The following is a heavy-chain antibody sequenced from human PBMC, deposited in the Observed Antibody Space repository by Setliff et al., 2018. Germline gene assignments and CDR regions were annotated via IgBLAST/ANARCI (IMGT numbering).Heavy chain of an antibody. Sequence: PGGSLRLSCAASGFTFSTYAMSWVRQAPGKGLEWVSTIYSGDRNTFYTDSVKGRFTIFRDGSKNTLFLHMTSLRAEDTAVYYCAKPQVELRWGFESWGQGTPVTVS. J-gene: IGHJ4*02. D-gene: IGHD1-7*01. CDR3: AKPQVELRWGFES. V-gene: IGHV3-23*03. CDR1: GFTFSTYA. CDR2: IYSGDRNT.